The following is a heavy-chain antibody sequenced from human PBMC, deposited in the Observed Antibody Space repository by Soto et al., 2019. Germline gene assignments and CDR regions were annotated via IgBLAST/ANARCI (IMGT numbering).Heavy chain of an antibody. Sequence: QVQLVQSGAEVKKPGSSVKVSCKASGGTFGNYAISWVRQAPGQGLEWMGGFIPIFGTAKYAQKFQGRVTITADESTSTAYMEVSSLRSEDTAVYYCARDLPGGDTLIRGINYYYYCMDVWGQGTTVTVSS. J-gene: IGHJ6*02. V-gene: IGHV1-69*01. CDR3: ARDLPGGDTLIRGINYYYYCMDV. D-gene: IGHD3-10*01. CDR2: FIPIFGTA. CDR1: GGTFGNYA.